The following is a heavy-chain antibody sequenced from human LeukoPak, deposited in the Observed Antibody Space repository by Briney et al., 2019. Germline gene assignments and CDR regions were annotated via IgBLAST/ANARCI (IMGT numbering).Heavy chain of an antibody. D-gene: IGHD5-24*01. V-gene: IGHV4-61*05. Sequence: SETLSLTCAVSGYSISSSSYYWGWIRQPPGKGLEWIGYIYYSGSTNYNPSLKSRVTISVDTSKNQFSLKLSSVTAADTAVYYCARARRDGYNKTPDYWGQGTLVTVSS. CDR2: IYYSGST. CDR3: ARARRDGYNKTPDY. J-gene: IGHJ4*02. CDR1: GYSISSSSYY.